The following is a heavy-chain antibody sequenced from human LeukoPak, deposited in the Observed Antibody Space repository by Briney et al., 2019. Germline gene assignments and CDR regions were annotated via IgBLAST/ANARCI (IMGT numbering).Heavy chain of an antibody. CDR3: AAEDSSTSSMDV. V-gene: IGHV4-34*01. CDR1: GGSFSGYY. CDR2: INHSGST. Sequence: SETLSLTCAVYGGSFSGYYWSWIRQPPGKGLEWIGEINHSGSTNYNPSLKSRVTISVDTSKNQFSLKLSSVTAADTAVYYCAAEDSSTSSMDVWGKGATVTVSS. D-gene: IGHD2-2*01. J-gene: IGHJ6*04.